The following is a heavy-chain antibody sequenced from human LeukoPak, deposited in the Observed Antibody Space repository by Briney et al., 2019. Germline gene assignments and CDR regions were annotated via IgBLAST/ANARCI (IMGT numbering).Heavy chain of an antibody. CDR3: ARDPGSSSHDF. Sequence: GGSLRLSCAASGFTFSTYTLAWVRQAPGKALEWVSSINSRSTYIYYADSVKGQFTISRDNAKNSLYLQMDSLRAEDTAVYYCARDPGSSSHDFWGQGTLVTVSS. V-gene: IGHV3-21*01. CDR2: INSRSTYI. J-gene: IGHJ4*02. CDR1: GFTFSTYT.